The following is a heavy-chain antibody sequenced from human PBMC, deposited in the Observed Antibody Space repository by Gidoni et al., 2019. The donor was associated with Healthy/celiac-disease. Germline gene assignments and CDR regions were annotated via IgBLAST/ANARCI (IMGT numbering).Heavy chain of an antibody. J-gene: IGHJ4*02. Sequence: QLQLQESGSGLVQPSQNLSLTCADSGGSISSGGYSWSWNRQPPGKGLEWIGYIYHSGSTYYNPSLKSRVTISVDRSKNQFSLKLSSVTAADTAVYYCASYGDYYYFDYWGQGTLVTVSS. V-gene: IGHV4-30-2*01. CDR3: ASYGDYYYFDY. CDR1: GGSISSGGYS. D-gene: IGHD4-17*01. CDR2: IYHSGST.